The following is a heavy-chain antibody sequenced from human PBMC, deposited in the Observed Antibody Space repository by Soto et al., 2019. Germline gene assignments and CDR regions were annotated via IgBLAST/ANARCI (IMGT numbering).Heavy chain of an antibody. J-gene: IGHJ6*02. CDR3: AKDLAVGYYDFWSGYYSGMDV. CDR2: ISYDGTTK. V-gene: IGHV3-30*18. D-gene: IGHD3-3*01. CDR1: GFIFSSFG. Sequence: GGSLRLSCAASGFIFSSFGTHWVRQAPGKGLEWVAVISYDGTTKYYADSVKGRFTISRDNSKNTLYLQMNSLRAEDTAVYYCAKDLAVGYYDFWSGYYSGMDVWGQGTTVTVSS.